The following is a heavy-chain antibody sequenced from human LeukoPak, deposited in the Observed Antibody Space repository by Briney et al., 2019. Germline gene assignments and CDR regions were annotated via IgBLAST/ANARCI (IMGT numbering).Heavy chain of an antibody. CDR2: ISSSGSTI. D-gene: IGHD3-10*01. CDR3: ARDLAYLQGGYGSGLENSPFDY. CDR1: GFTFSDYY. Sequence: GGSLRLSCAASGFTFSDYYMSWIRQAPGKGLEWVSYISSSGSTIYYADSVKGRFTISRDNAKNSLYLQMNSLRAEDTAVYYCARDLAYLQGGYGSGLENSPFDYWGQGTLVTVSS. V-gene: IGHV3-11*01. J-gene: IGHJ4*02.